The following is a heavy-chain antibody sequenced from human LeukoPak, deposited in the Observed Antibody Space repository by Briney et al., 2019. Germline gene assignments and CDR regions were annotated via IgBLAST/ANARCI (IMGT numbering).Heavy chain of an antibody. CDR2: INTDGSST. Sequence: GGSLRLSCAASGFTFSSYWMHWVRQAPGKGLVRVSRINTDGSSTSYADSVKGRFTISRDNAKNTLYLQMNSLRAEDTAVYYCARGAIYDYWGQGTLVTVSS. CDR3: ARGAIYDY. D-gene: IGHD2-21*01. J-gene: IGHJ4*02. V-gene: IGHV3-74*01. CDR1: GFTFSSYW.